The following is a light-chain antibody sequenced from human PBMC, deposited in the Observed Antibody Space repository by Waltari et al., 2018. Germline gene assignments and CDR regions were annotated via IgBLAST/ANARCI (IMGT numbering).Light chain of an antibody. CDR1: QSIRSN. V-gene: IGKV3-15*01. J-gene: IGKJ1*01. Sequence: DIVMTQSPATLSVFPGERATLSCRASQSIRSNLAWYQHKPGQAPRLLIYGASTRATGIPARFSGSWSGTEFTLTISSLQSEDFAVYFCQQYDNWLGTFGQGTKVEIK. CDR3: QQYDNWLGT. CDR2: GAS.